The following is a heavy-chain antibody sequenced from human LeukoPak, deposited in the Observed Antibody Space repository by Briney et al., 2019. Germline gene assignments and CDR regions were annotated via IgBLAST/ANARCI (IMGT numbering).Heavy chain of an antibody. Sequence: PGGSLRLSCAASGFTFSSSRMTWVRQAPGKGLEWVANIKPDGSAKNYVGFVQGRFTISRDNTKNSVYLQMSSLRVEDTAVYFCARDVAYNAFDYWGQGTLVTVSS. CDR3: ARDVAYNAFDY. CDR2: IKPDGSAK. V-gene: IGHV3-7*01. J-gene: IGHJ4*02. CDR1: GFTFSSSR. D-gene: IGHD1-14*01.